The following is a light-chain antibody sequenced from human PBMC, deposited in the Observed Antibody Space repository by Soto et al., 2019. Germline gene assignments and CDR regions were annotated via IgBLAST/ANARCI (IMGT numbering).Light chain of an antibody. V-gene: IGLV3-1*01. CDR1: GLGETY. CDR3: QAWDSTTVL. J-gene: IGLJ2*01. Sequence: SYELTQSPSVPVSPGQTVTITCSGDGLGETYACWYQQKPGQSPVLVIYQDDQRPSGIPERFSGSNSGNTATLTISGTQAMDEANYFCQAWDSTTVLFGGGTKVTVL. CDR2: QDD.